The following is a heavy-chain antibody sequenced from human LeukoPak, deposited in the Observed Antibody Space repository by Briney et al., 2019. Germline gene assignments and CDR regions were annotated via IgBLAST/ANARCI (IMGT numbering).Heavy chain of an antibody. CDR3: ARETRGSHGAFDI. J-gene: IGHJ3*02. Sequence: SETLSLTCTVSGGSISSYYWSWIRQPAGKGLEWIGRIYTSGSTSYNPSVKRRVTMSVDTSKNQFSLKLSSVTAADTAVYYCARETRGSHGAFDIWGQGTMVTVSS. V-gene: IGHV4-4*07. D-gene: IGHD1-26*01. CDR1: GGSISSYY. CDR2: IYTSGST.